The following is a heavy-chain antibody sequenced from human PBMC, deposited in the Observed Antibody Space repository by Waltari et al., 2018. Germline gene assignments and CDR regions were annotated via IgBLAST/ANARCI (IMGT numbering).Heavy chain of an antibody. D-gene: IGHD2-21*01. V-gene: IGHV4-39*01. J-gene: IGHJ6*02. CDR3: ARRGERYYYYGMDV. Sequence: QLQLQESGPGLVKPSETLSLTCTVSGGSISSSSYYWGWLRQPPGKGLEWIGSIYYSGSTYYNPSLKSRVTISVDTSKNQFSLKLSSVTAADTAVYYCARRGERYYYYGMDVWGQGTTVTVSS. CDR1: GGSISSSSYY. CDR2: IYYSGST.